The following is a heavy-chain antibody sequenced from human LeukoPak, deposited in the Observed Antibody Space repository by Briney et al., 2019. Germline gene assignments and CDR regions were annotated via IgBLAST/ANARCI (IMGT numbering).Heavy chain of an antibody. D-gene: IGHD3-10*01. CDR1: GASISSYY. V-gene: IGHV4-59*01. CDR2: GLYRGST. J-gene: IGHJ5*02. CDR3: ARVGYFGSGSYESLDP. Sequence: PSETLSLTCTVSGASISSYYWSWIRQPPGKGLEWIGYGLYRGSTNYNPSLKSRVTISLDTSKNEFSLKLTSVTAADTAVYYCARVGYFGSGSYESLDPRGQGTLVTVSS.